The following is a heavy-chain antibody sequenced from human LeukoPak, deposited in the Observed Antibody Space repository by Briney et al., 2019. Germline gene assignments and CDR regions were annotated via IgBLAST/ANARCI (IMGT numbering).Heavy chain of an antibody. CDR2: IYYSGST. V-gene: IGHV4-39*01. CDR1: GGSISSSIYY. D-gene: IGHD3-22*01. Sequence: PSETLSLTCTVSGGSISSSIYYWGWIRQPPGKGLEWIGSIYYSGSTYYNPSLKSRVTISVDTSKNQFSLKLSSVTAADTAVYYCARPTYYYDSSGYYLDAFDIWGQGTMVTVSS. CDR3: ARPTYYYDSSGYYLDAFDI. J-gene: IGHJ3*02.